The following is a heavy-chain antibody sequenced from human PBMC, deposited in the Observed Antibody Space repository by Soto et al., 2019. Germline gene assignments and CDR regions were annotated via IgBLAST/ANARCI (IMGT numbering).Heavy chain of an antibody. CDR2: IYYSGST. J-gene: IGHJ6*03. V-gene: IGHV4-59*08. CDR1: GCSISSYY. Sequence: SETLSLTCTVSGCSISSYYWSWIRQPPGKGLEWIGYIYYSGSTNYNPSLKSRVTISVDTSKSQFSLKLSSVTAADTAVYYCARSIITLPHYYYYYYMDVWGKGTTVTVS. CDR3: ARSIITLPHYYYYYYMDV. D-gene: IGHD3-10*01.